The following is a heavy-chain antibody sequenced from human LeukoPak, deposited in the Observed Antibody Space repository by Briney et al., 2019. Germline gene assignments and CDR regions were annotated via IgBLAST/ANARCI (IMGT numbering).Heavy chain of an antibody. CDR3: ARGPSGYHNT. CDR2: ISSSSSYI. Sequence: GGSLRLSCAASGFTFSSYSMNWVRQAPGKGLEWVSSISSSSSYIYYADSVKGRFTISRDNSKNTLYLQMNSLRAKDTAVYYCARGPSGYHNTGGQGTLDTVSS. D-gene: IGHD5-12*01. CDR1: GFTFSSYS. J-gene: IGHJ4*02. V-gene: IGHV3-21*01.